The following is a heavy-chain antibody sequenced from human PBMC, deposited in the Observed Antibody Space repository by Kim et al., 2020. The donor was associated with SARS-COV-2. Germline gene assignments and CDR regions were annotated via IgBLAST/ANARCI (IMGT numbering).Heavy chain of an antibody. J-gene: IGHJ4*02. CDR2: ST. CDR3: ARTSSGWSLYY. Sequence: STSYDKKFQGGITMTRDTSTSTVYMELSSLRSEDTAVYYCARTSSGWSLYYWGQGTLVTVSS. V-gene: IGHV1-46*01. D-gene: IGHD6-19*01.